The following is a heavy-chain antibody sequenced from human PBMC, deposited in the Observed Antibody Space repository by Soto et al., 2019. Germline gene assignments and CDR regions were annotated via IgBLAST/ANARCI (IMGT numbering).Heavy chain of an antibody. CDR1: GFTFSSYS. D-gene: IGHD5-12*01. CDR2: ITASGEKL. Sequence: GGSLRLSCAASGFTFSSYSMNWVRQAPGKGLEWVSGITASGEKLYYADSVKGRFTISRDNSKNTLYLQMSSLSADDTAVYYCVKSRGGNNFDFFDWGQGALVTVSS. J-gene: IGHJ4*02. V-gene: IGHV3-23*01. CDR3: VKSRGGNNFDFFD.